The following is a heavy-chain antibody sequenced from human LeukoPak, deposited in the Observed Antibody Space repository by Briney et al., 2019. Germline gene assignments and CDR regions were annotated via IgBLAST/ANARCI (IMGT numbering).Heavy chain of an antibody. Sequence: SETLSLTCTVSGGSISSSSYYWGWIRQPPGKGLEWIGTIYYSGSTYYNPSLKSRVTISVDTSKNQFSLKLTSVTAADTAVYYCARGPTLKYFHHWGQGTLVTVSS. J-gene: IGHJ1*01. CDR2: IYYSGST. CDR3: ARGPTLKYFHH. CDR1: GGSISSSSYY. V-gene: IGHV4-39*01.